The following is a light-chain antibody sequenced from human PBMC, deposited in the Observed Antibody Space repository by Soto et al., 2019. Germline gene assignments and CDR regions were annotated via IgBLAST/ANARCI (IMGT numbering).Light chain of an antibody. V-gene: IGKV1-12*01. CDR2: ATS. CDR1: QAVSNW. Sequence: DIQMTQSPSSVSASVGDRVTITCRASQAVSNWLAWYQQTPGKAPKLLIYATSSLQSGVPSRFSGSGSGTEFTLTISNLQPEDFATYYCQQADSFLRTFGQGTKIEVK. J-gene: IGKJ1*01. CDR3: QQADSFLRT.